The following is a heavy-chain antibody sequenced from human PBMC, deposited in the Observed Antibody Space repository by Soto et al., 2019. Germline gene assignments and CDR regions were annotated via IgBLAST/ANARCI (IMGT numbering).Heavy chain of an antibody. CDR3: ARFQQPVARHDYGGNYGMDV. V-gene: IGHV1-69*02. CDR1: GGTFSSYT. J-gene: IGHJ6*02. CDR2: IIPILGIA. D-gene: IGHD4-17*01. Sequence: SVKVSCKASGGTFSSYTSSWVRQAPGQGLEWMGRIIPILGIANYAQKFQGRVTITADKSTSTAYMELSSLRSEDTAVYYCARFQQPVARHDYGGNYGMDVWGQGTTVTVSS.